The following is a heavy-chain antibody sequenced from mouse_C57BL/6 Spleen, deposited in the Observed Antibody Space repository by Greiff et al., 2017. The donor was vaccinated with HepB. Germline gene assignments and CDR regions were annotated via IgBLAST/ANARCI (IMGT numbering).Heavy chain of an antibody. V-gene: IGHV5-4*03. J-gene: IGHJ4*01. Sequence: EVKLMESGGGLVKPGGSLKLSCAASGFTFSSYAMSWVRQTPEKRLEWVATISDGGSYTYYPDNVKGKFTISRDNAKNNLYLQISNLKSEDTAVYYCARALLLLGYYAMDDWGPGTTVTVST. D-gene: IGHD1-1*01. CDR1: GFTFSSYA. CDR2: ISDGGSYT. CDR3: ARALLLLGYYAMDD.